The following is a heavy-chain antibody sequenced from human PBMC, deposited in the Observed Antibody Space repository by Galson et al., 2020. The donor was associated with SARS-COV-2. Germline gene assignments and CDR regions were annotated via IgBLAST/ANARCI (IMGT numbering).Heavy chain of an antibody. CDR3: ATFITIFGVVTQGWFDP. D-gene: IGHD3-3*01. J-gene: IGHJ5*02. Sequence: ASVKVSCKVSGYTLTELSMRWVRQAPGKGLEWMGGFDPEDGETIYAQKFQGRVTMTEDTSTDTAYMELSSLRSEDTAVYYCATFITIFGVVTQGWFDPWGQGTLVTVSS. CDR1: GYTLTELS. CDR2: FDPEDGET. V-gene: IGHV1-24*01.